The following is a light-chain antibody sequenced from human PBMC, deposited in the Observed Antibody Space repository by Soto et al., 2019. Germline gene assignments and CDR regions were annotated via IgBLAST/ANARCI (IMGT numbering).Light chain of an antibody. Sequence: DIQMTQSPSSLSASVGDRVTITCRASQSISSYLNWYQQKPGKAPKLLIYAASSLQSGVPSRFSGSGSGRDFTLTISSLQPEDFATYYCQQSYSTPQGTFGQGTKLEIK. CDR2: AAS. V-gene: IGKV1-39*01. CDR3: QQSYSTPQGT. CDR1: QSISSY. J-gene: IGKJ2*01.